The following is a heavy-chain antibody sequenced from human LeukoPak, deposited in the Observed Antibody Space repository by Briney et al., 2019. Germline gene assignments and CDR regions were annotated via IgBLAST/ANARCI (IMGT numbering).Heavy chain of an antibody. J-gene: IGHJ4*02. D-gene: IGHD3-22*01. CDR3: AGVSVRGSDYYDSSGYHY. V-gene: IGHV1-69*04. CDR2: IIPIFGIA. CDR1: GGTFSSYA. Sequence: SVKVSCKASGGTFSSYAISWVRQAPGQGLEWMGRIIPIFGIANYAQKFQGRVTITADKSTSTAYMELSSLRSEDTAVYYCAGVSVRGSDYYDSSGYHYWGQGTLVTVSS.